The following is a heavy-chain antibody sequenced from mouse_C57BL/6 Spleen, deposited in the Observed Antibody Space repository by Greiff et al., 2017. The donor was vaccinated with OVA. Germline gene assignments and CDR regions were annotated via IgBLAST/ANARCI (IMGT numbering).Heavy chain of an antibody. CDR3: ARRVDGYDAWFAY. J-gene: IGHJ3*01. D-gene: IGHD2-2*01. CDR1: GYAFSSYW. Sequence: VKLQESGAELVKPGASVKISCKASGYAFSSYWMNWVKQRPGKGLEWIGQIYPGDGDTNYNGKFKGKATMTADTSSSTGYMQLSSLTSEDSAVYCCARRVDGYDAWFAYWGQGTLVTVSA. V-gene: IGHV1-80*01. CDR2: IYPGDGDT.